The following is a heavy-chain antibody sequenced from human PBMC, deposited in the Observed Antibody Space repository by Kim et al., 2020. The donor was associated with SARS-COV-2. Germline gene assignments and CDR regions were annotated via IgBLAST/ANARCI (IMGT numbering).Heavy chain of an antibody. J-gene: IGHJ4*02. V-gene: IGHV1-3*01. CDR3: ARDFSAYYDY. D-gene: IGHD3-10*01. Sequence: NTSYSQRFQGRVTITRDTSASTAYMEMSRLRSEDTAVYYCARDFSAYYDYWGQGTLVTVSS. CDR2: NT.